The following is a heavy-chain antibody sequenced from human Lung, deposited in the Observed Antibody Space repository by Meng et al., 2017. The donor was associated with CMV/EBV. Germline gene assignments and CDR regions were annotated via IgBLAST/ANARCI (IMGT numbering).Heavy chain of an antibody. D-gene: IGHD3-10*01. CDR1: GDSITNHNW. Sequence: QVQVREAGPGMVKPSETLSLTCAVSGDSITNHNWWAWVRQPPGKGLEWIGEIPHRGSSAYNPSLKSRVSMSIDKSKNQFSLKLTSVTAADTAVYHCLRRSGGSVWGQGTLVTVSS. CDR3: LRRSGGSV. J-gene: IGHJ1*01. V-gene: IGHV4-4*02. CDR2: IPHRGSS.